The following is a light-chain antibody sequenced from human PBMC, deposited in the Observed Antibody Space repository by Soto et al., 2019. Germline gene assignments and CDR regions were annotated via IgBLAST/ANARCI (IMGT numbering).Light chain of an antibody. V-gene: IGKV3-20*01. CDR1: QTVRNNQ. Sequence: EFVLTQSPGTLSLSPGERATLSCRASQTVRNNQLAWYQQTPGQAPRLLIYAASSRATGIPDRFSGSGSGTDFTLTVTRLEPEDSAMYYCQQYGSSGGITFGHGTRLEI. CDR2: AAS. J-gene: IGKJ5*01. CDR3: QQYGSSGGIT.